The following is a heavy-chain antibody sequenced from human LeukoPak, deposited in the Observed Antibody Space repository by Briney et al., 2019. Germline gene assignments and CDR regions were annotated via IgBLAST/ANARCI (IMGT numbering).Heavy chain of an antibody. J-gene: IGHJ4*02. CDR2: ISHSGST. V-gene: IGHV4-59*01. D-gene: IGHD2-15*01. CDR1: GDSISSYY. CDR3: VIGVGWQPDY. Sequence: SETLSLTCTVSGDSISSYYWSWIRQPPGKGLEWIGYISHSGSTIYNPYHKSRVTPSLDTSKNQFSLKLRSVTAADTAVYYCVIGVGWQPDYWGQGALVTVSS.